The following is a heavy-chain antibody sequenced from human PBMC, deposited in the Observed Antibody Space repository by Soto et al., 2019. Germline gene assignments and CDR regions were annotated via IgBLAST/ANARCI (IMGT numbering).Heavy chain of an antibody. J-gene: IGHJ3*02. Sequence: ASVKVSCKASGYTFTSYGISWVRQAPGQGIEWMGWISAYNGNTNYAQKLQGRVTMTTDTSTSTAYMKLRSLRSDDTAVYYCARDLSSITIFGVAPKSDAFDIWGQGTMVTVS. CDR2: ISAYNGNT. CDR1: GYTFTSYG. D-gene: IGHD3-3*01. CDR3: ARDLSSITIFGVAPKSDAFDI. V-gene: IGHV1-18*01.